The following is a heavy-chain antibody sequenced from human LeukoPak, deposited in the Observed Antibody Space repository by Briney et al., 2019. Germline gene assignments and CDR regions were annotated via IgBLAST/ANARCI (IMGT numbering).Heavy chain of an antibody. Sequence: PGGSLRLSCAASGFTFSTYWMSWVRQAPRKGLEWVANINQDGSQKYYVDSVKGRFTISRDNAKNSLYLQMSSLRAEDTAVYYCVRTDSSGSRANWGQGTLVTVSS. J-gene: IGHJ4*02. CDR3: VRTDSSGSRAN. D-gene: IGHD3-22*01. V-gene: IGHV3-7*01. CDR2: INQDGSQK. CDR1: GFTFSTYW.